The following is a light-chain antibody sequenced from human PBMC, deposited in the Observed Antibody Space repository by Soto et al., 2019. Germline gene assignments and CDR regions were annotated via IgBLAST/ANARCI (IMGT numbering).Light chain of an antibody. CDR1: QSVSSSY. V-gene: IGKV3-20*01. CDR2: GAS. J-gene: IGKJ1*01. CDR3: QQYGSSPWT. Sequence: EIVLTQSPGTLALSPGERATLSCRASQSVSSSYLAWYQQKPGQAPRLLIYGASSTATGIPYRFSGSGSGTDFTLTISRLEPEEFSVYYCQQYGSSPWTFGQGTKVEIK.